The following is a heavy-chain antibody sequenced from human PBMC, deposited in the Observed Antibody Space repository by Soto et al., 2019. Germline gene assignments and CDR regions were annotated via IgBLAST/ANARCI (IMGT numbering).Heavy chain of an antibody. CDR1: GFTFSSYA. V-gene: IGHV3-23*01. Sequence: GGSLRLSCAASGFTFSSYAMSWVRQAPGKGLEWVSAISGSGGSTYYADSVKGRFTISRDNSKNTLYLQMNSLRAEDTAVYYCAKDIAARPYYYYYYMDVWGKGTTVTVSS. CDR3: AKDIAARPYYYYYYMDV. D-gene: IGHD6-6*01. CDR2: ISGSGGST. J-gene: IGHJ6*03.